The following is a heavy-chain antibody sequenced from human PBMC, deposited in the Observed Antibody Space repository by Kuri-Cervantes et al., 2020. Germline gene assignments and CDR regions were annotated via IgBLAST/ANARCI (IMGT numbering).Heavy chain of an antibody. CDR1: GFTFSSYS. V-gene: IGHV3-21*04. J-gene: IGHJ6*02. CDR2: ISSSGSTI. Sequence: GGSLRLSCAASGFTFSSYSMNWVRQAPGKGLEWVSAISSSGSTIYYADSVKGRFTISRDNAKNSLYLQMNSLRAEDTALYYCAKGVGDLNYGMDGWGQGTTVTVSS. CDR3: AKGVGDLNYGMDG. D-gene: IGHD1-26*01.